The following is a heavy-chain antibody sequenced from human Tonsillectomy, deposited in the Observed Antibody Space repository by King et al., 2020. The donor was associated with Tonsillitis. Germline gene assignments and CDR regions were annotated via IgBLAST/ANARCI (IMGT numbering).Heavy chain of an antibody. CDR3: AKDGLVTAIQSY. D-gene: IGHD2-21*02. Sequence: VQLVESGGGVVQPGRSLRLSCAASGFTFSSYGMHWVRQAPGKGLEWVAVISYDGSNKYYADSVKGRFTIPRDNSKNTLYLQMNSLRAEDTAVYYCAKDGLVTAIQSYWGQGTLVTVSS. CDR2: ISYDGSNK. J-gene: IGHJ4*02. V-gene: IGHV3-30*18. CDR1: GFTFSSYG.